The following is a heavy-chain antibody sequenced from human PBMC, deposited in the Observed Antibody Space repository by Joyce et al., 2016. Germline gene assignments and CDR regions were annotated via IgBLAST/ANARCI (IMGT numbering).Heavy chain of an antibody. D-gene: IGHD3-9*01. J-gene: IGHJ4*02. Sequence: EVQLLESGGGLVQPGGSLRLSCAASGFTFSGFAMTWVRQAPGKGLEWVSAISGSGGSTYYAGSVKGRFTISRDNSKNTLYLQMNSLRAEDTAVYYCAKGLESRYFDWSDYWGQGTLVTVSS. V-gene: IGHV3-23*01. CDR2: ISGSGGST. CDR3: AKGLESRYFDWSDY. CDR1: GFTFSGFA.